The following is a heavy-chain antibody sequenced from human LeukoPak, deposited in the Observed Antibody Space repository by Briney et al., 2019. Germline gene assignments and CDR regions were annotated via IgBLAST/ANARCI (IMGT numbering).Heavy chain of an antibody. CDR1: GFTFSSYS. J-gene: IGHJ4*02. CDR2: ISNSSNYI. Sequence: GGSLRLSCAASGFTFSSYSMNWVRQAPGKGLECVSSISNSSNYIYYADSVKGRFTISRDNAKNSLYLQMNSLRADDTAVYYCARFDSSSIGYWGQGTLVTVSS. V-gene: IGHV3-21*01. D-gene: IGHD6-13*01. CDR3: ARFDSSSIGY.